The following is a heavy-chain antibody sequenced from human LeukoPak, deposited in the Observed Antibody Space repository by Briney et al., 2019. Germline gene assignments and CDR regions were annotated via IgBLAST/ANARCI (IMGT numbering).Heavy chain of an antibody. D-gene: IGHD6-19*01. CDR2: INPNSGGT. Sequence: ASVKVSCKASGYTFTGYYMHWVRQAPGQGLEWMGWINPNSGGTNYAQKFQGRVTMTRDTSISTAYMELSSLRSDDTAVYYCARDARAVAGPNWFDPWGQGTLVTVSS. CDR3: ARDARAVAGPNWFDP. CDR1: GYTFTGYY. J-gene: IGHJ5*02. V-gene: IGHV1-2*02.